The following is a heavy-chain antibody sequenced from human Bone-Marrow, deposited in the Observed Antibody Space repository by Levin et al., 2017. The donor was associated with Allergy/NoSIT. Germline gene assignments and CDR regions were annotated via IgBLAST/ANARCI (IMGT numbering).Heavy chain of an antibody. Sequence: GESLKISCAASGFTFSSFAMHWVRQAPGKGLEWVAVISYDGSKKYYADSVKGRFTISRDNSNNTLHLQMNGLRAEDTALYYCARPEGAFVYFHYGMDVWGHGTTVTVSS. J-gene: IGHJ6*02. CDR2: ISYDGSKK. CDR3: ARPEGAFVYFHYGMDV. CDR1: GFTFSSFA. V-gene: IGHV3-30-3*01.